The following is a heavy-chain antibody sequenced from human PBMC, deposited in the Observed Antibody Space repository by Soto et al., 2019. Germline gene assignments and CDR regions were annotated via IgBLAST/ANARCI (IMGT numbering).Heavy chain of an antibody. Sequence: SETLSLTCTVSGVSISSVSLSSNYWGWIRQPPGKGLECIGSISYTGNTNYNPSLKSRVTISVDTSKNQFSLKLSSVTAADTAVYYYARIPYSSASFDYWGQGTLVTVSS. CDR1: GVSISSVSLSSNY. J-gene: IGHJ4*02. V-gene: IGHV4-61*01. D-gene: IGHD6-19*01. CDR2: ISYTGNT. CDR3: ARIPYSSASFDY.